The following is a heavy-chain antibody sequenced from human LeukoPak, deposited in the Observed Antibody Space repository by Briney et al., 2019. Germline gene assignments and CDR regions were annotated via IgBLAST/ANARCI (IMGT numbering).Heavy chain of an antibody. Sequence: PGRSLRLSCAASGFTFSSYAMHWVRQAPGKGLEWVAVISYDGSNKYYADSVKGRFTISRDNSKNTLYLQMNSLRAEDTAVYYCARELYPRANWFDPWGQGTLVTVSS. CDR1: GFTFSSYA. CDR3: ARELYPRANWFDP. V-gene: IGHV3-30*04. CDR2: ISYDGSNK. D-gene: IGHD2-2*02. J-gene: IGHJ5*02.